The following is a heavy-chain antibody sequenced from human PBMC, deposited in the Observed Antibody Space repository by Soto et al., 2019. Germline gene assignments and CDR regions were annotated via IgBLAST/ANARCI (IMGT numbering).Heavy chain of an antibody. CDR1: GGSISSNSYY. J-gene: IGHJ4*02. V-gene: IGHV4-39*01. D-gene: IGHD3-16*01. CDR2: MYYSGAT. Sequence: PSETLSLTCTVSGGSISSNSYYWDWIRQPPGKGLEWIGSMYYSGATYHNPSLQSRVTISVGTSKNQFSLHLSSVTAADTAVYYCARHAADDSVWGKYDGSEDWGQGTLVTVSS. CDR3: ARHAADDSVWGKYDGSED.